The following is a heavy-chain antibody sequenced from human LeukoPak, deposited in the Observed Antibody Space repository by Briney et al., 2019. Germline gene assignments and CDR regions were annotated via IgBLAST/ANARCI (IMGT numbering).Heavy chain of an antibody. J-gene: IGHJ4*02. D-gene: IGHD3-3*01. CDR1: GFTFTTYN. CDR2: ISTTSSNI. V-gene: IGHV3-48*02. Sequence: GGSLRLSCAASGFTFTTYNMNWVRQAPGKGLEWVSYISTTSSNIYYADSVEGRFTISRDNAKSLLYLQMDSLRDEDTAVYYCSRDGGFWSAYPLDYWGQGTLVTVSA. CDR3: SRDGGFWSAYPLDY.